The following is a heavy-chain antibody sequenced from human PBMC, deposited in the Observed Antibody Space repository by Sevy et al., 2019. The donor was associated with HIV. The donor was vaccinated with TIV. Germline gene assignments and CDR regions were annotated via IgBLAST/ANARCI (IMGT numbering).Heavy chain of an antibody. CDR3: AKDVRYNSSGYFDY. Sequence: GGCLRLSCAASRFTLRSYAMSWVRQAPGKGLEWVSAISGSGVSTYYADSVKGRFTISRDNSKNTLYLQMNSLRAADTAVYYCAKDVRYNSSGYFDYWGQGILVTVSS. D-gene: IGHD6-19*01. V-gene: IGHV3-23*01. CDR2: ISGSGVST. CDR1: RFTLRSYA. J-gene: IGHJ4*02.